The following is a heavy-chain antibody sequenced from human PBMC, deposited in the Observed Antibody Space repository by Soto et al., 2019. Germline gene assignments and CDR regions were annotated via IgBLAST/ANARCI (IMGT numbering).Heavy chain of an antibody. V-gene: IGHV3-23*01. J-gene: IGHJ4*02. CDR2: ISDRGDET. CDR3: ARRGNYRWGHFDF. Sequence: GGSLRLSCAASGFIFSNQAMCWVRQGPGKGLEWVSCISDRGDETFFLDSVKGRFAISRDNSENMLFLQMSSLRAEDTAIYYGARRGNYRWGHFDFWGQGTQVTVSS. CDR1: GFIFSNQA. D-gene: IGHD3-16*02.